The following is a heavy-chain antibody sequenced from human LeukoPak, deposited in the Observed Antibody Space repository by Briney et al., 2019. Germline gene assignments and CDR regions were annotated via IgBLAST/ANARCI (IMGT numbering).Heavy chain of an antibody. V-gene: IGHV3-11*04. CDR2: ISSSGRTI. D-gene: IGHD2-2*01. CDR3: ARADCSSSSCYDLDY. J-gene: IGHJ4*02. CDR1: GFTFSDYY. Sequence: GGSLRLSCAGSGFTFSDYYMSWIRQAPGKGLEWVSYISSSGRTIYYADSVKGRFTISRDNAKNSLYLQMNSLRAEDTAVYYCARADCSSSSCYDLDYWGQGTLVTVSS.